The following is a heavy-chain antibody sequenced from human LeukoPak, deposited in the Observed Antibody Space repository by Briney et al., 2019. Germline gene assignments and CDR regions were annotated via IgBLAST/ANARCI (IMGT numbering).Heavy chain of an antibody. CDR3: AGPVAGTFWYFDL. V-gene: IGHV5-51*01. Sequence: GESLKISCKGSGYSFTSCWIGWVRQMPGKGLEWMGIIYPGDSDTRYSPSFQGQVTISADKSISTAYLQWSSLKASDTAMYYCAGPVAGTFWYFDLWGRGTLVTVSS. CDR2: IYPGDSDT. J-gene: IGHJ2*01. D-gene: IGHD6-19*01. CDR1: GYSFTSCW.